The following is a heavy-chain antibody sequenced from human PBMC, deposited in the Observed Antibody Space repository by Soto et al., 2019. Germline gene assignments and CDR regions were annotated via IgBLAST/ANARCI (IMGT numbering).Heavy chain of an antibody. D-gene: IGHD2-15*01. Sequence: GGSLRLSCAASGFTFSSYAMSFVRQAPGKGLECVSAISGSGGSTYYADSVKGRFTISRDNSKNTLYLQMNSLRAEDTAVYYCARAYSDGFDIWGQGTMVTVSS. CDR3: ARAYSDGFDI. J-gene: IGHJ3*02. V-gene: IGHV3-23*01. CDR2: ISGSGGST. CDR1: GFTFSSYA.